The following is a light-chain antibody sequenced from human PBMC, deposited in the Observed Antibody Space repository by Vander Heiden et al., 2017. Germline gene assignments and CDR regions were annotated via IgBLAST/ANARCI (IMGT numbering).Light chain of an antibody. CDR3: QSYDSSLSSLSGSYVV. J-gene: IGLJ2*01. CDR1: NSNIGAGYD. CDR2: GNT. V-gene: IGLV1-40*01. Sequence: QSVLTQPPSVSGAPGQRVTISCTGRNSNIGAGYDVHWYQHLPGTAPKLLTYGNTNRPSGVPDRFSGSKSGTSASLAITGLQAADEADYYCQSYDSSLSSLSGSYVVFGGGTKLTVL.